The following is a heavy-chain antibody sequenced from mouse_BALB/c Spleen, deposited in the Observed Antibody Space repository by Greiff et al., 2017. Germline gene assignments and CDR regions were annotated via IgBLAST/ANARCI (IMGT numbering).Heavy chain of an antibody. Sequence: ESGPGLVKPSQSLSLTCSVTGYSITSGYYWNWIRQFPGNKLEWMGYISYDGSNNYNPSLKNRISITRDTSKNQFFLKLNSVTTEDTATYYCAREEGMITFDYWGQGTTLTVSS. CDR3: AREEGMITFDY. V-gene: IGHV3-6*02. D-gene: IGHD2-4*01. CDR2: ISYDGSN. CDR1: GYSITSGYY. J-gene: IGHJ2*01.